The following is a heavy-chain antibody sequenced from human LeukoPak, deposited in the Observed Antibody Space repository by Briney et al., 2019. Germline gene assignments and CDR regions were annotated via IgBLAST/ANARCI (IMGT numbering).Heavy chain of an antibody. V-gene: IGHV4-59*08. CDR2: IYYSGST. CDR1: GGSISSYY. D-gene: IGHD6-19*01. J-gene: IGHJ2*01. Sequence: SETLSLTCTVSGGSISSYYWSWIRQPPGKGLAWIGYIYYSGSTNYNPSLKSRVTISVDTSKNQFSLKLSSVTAADTAVYYCARVAVAGASLELGGRGTLVTVSS. CDR3: ARVAVAGASLEL.